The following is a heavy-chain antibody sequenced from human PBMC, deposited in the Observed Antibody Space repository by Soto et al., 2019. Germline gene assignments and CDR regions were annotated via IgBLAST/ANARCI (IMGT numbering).Heavy chain of an antibody. Sequence: QLQLQESGPGLVKPSETLPLTCTVSGGSISSRSYYWGWIRQPPGEGLEWIGSIYYSGSTQYNPSLKSRVTISVDTSKNQFSLKLSSVTAADTAVYYSACTANSNWFDPWGQGTLVTVSS. CDR1: GGSISSRSYY. CDR2: IYYSGST. CDR3: ACTANSNWFDP. J-gene: IGHJ5*02. D-gene: IGHD2-8*01. V-gene: IGHV4-39*01.